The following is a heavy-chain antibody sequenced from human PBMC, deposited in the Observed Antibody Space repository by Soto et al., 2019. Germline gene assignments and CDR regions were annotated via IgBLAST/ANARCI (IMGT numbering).Heavy chain of an antibody. CDR2: IYYSGST. Sequence: SETLSLTCTVSGVSISGYYWSWIRQPPGKGLEWIGYIYYSGSTNYNPSLKSRVTISVDTSKNQFSLKLSSVTAADTAVYYCASNTVTTNYFDYWGQGTLLTVSS. CDR3: ASNTVTTNYFDY. V-gene: IGHV4-59*01. CDR1: GVSISGYY. D-gene: IGHD4-4*01. J-gene: IGHJ4*02.